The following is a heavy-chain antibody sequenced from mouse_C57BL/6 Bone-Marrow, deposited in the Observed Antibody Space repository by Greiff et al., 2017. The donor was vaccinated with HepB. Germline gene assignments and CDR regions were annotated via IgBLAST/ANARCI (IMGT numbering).Heavy chain of an antibody. CDR3: ARGDYYGSSFAY. V-gene: IGHV3-1*01. CDR1: GYSITSGYD. Sequence: VQLQQSGPGMVKPSQSLSLTCTVTGYSITSGYDWHWIRHFPGNKLEWMGYISYSGSTNYNPSLKSRISITHDTSKNHFFLKLNSVTTEDTATYYCARGDYYGSSFAYWGQGTLVTVSA. D-gene: IGHD1-1*01. CDR2: ISYSGST. J-gene: IGHJ3*01.